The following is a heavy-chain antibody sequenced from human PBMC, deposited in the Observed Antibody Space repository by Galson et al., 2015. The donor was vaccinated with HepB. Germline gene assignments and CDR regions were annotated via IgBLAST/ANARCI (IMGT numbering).Heavy chain of an antibody. D-gene: IGHD4-17*01. Sequence: SLRLSCAASGFTFSSYAMHWVRQAPGKGLEWVAVISYDGSNKYYADSVKGRFTISRDNSKNTLYLQMNSLRAEDTAVYYCANDYGDYALDYWGQGTLVTVSS. J-gene: IGHJ4*02. V-gene: IGHV3-30*04. CDR3: ANDYGDYALDY. CDR2: ISYDGSNK. CDR1: GFTFSSYA.